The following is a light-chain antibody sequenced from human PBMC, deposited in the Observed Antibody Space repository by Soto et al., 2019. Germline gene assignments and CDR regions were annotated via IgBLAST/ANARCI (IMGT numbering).Light chain of an antibody. CDR2: EVT. J-gene: IGLJ1*01. Sequence: QSVLTQPPSASGSPGQSVTISCTGTSSDVGGYNYVSWYQQHPGKAPKVMIYEVTKRPSWVPDRFSGSKSGNTASLTVSGLQAEDESDYYCSAYAGSTFVFGTGTKVTVL. CDR1: SSDVGGYNY. CDR3: SAYAGSTFV. V-gene: IGLV2-8*01.